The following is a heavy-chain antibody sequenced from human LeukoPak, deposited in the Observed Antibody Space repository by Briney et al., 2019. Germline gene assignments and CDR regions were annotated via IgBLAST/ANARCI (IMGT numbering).Heavy chain of an antibody. V-gene: IGHV1-2*04. D-gene: IGHD3-10*01. CDR2: INPDSGVT. J-gene: IGHJ4*02. Sequence: GASVKVSCKASGYTFARYFLRWVRQAPGHGLEWMGWINPDSGVTNHSQKFRGWVTLTRDTSITTAYMELSSVSPDDTAIYYCARDKDRYGSGPFDYWGQGTLVVASS. CDR3: ARDKDRYGSGPFDY. CDR1: GYTFARYF.